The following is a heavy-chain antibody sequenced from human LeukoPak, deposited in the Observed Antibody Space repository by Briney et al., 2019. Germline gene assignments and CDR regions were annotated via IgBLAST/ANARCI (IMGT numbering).Heavy chain of an antibody. Sequence: GGSLRLSCAASGFMFSNYNMNWVRQAPGKGLEWVAVISYDGSNKYYADSVEGRFTISRDNSKNTLYLQMNSLRAEDTAVYYCARVDYDVDYWGQGTLVTVSS. CDR3: ARVDYDVDY. V-gene: IGHV3-30-3*01. J-gene: IGHJ4*02. CDR2: ISYDGSNK. D-gene: IGHD4-17*01. CDR1: GFMFSNYN.